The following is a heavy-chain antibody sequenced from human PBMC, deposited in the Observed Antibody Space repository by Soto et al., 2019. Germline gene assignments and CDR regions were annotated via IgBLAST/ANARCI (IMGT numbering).Heavy chain of an antibody. CDR1: GFTFSSYA. Sequence: GGSLRLSCAASGFTFSSYAMSWVRQAPGKGLEWVSAISGSGGSTYYADSVKGRFTISRDNSKNTLYLQMNSLRAEDTAVYYCAKDQGAYYYDSSGYFRWWGQGTLVTVSS. CDR2: ISGSGGST. J-gene: IGHJ4*02. D-gene: IGHD3-22*01. CDR3: AKDQGAYYYDSSGYFRW. V-gene: IGHV3-23*01.